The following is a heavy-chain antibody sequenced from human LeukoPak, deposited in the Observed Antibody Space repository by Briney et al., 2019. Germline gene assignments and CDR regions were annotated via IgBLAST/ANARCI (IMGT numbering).Heavy chain of an antibody. CDR1: GYTFSSYD. CDR2: MNPISGST. Sequence: GAAVKVSCKASGYTFSSYDINWVRQAAGQGLEWMGWMNPISGSTGYAQKFQGRVTMNRDTSITTAFMELSSLRSDDTAIYYCARVKRFPTVWFDPWGQGTLVTVSS. D-gene: IGHD3-10*01. V-gene: IGHV1-8*01. J-gene: IGHJ5*02. CDR3: ARVKRFPTVWFDP.